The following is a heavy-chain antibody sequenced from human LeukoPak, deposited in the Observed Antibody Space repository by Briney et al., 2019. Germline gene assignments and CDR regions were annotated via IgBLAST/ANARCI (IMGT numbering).Heavy chain of an antibody. CDR2: IKSKTDGGTT. J-gene: IGHJ4*02. CDR1: GFTFSNAR. Sequence: GGSLRLSCAASGFTFSNARMNWVRQAPGKGLEWVGRIKSKTDGGTTDYAAPVKGRFTISRDDSKNTLYLQMNSLKTEDTAVYYCTTEYYYDSSGYHDQYYFDYWGQGTLVTVSS. V-gene: IGHV3-15*07. D-gene: IGHD3-22*01. CDR3: TTEYYYDSSGYHDQYYFDY.